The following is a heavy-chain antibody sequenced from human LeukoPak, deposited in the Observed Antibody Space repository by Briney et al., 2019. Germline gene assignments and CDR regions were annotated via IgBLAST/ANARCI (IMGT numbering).Heavy chain of an antibody. CDR3: AKSKYVFWSGYRYFDY. J-gene: IGHJ4*02. D-gene: IGHD3-3*01. Sequence: GGSLRLSCAASGFTFSSYAMSWVRQAPGKGLEWVSAISGSGGSTYYADSVKGRFTISRDNSKNTLYPQMNSLRAEDTAVYYCAKSKYVFWSGYRYFDYWGQGTLVTVSS. CDR2: ISGSGGST. V-gene: IGHV3-23*01. CDR1: GFTFSSYA.